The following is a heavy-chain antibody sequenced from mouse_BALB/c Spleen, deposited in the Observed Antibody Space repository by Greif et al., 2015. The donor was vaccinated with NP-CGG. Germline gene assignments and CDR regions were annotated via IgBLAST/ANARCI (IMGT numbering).Heavy chain of an antibody. CDR1: GFTFSSFG. V-gene: IGHV5-17*02. J-gene: IGHJ1*01. D-gene: IGHD2-10*01. CDR3: AGGKTYYGNYVGWYFDV. Sequence: EVNVVESGGGLVQPGGSRKLSCAASGFTFSSFGMHWVRQAPEKGLEWVAYISSGSSTIYYADTVKGRFTISRDNPKNTLFLQMTSLRSEDTAMYYCAGGKTYYGNYVGWYFDVWGAGTTVTVSS. CDR2: ISSGSSTI.